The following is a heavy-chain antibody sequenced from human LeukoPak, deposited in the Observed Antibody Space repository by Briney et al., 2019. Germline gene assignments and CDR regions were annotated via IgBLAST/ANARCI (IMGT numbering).Heavy chain of an antibody. V-gene: IGHV3-48*02. CDR1: GFTFSSYS. CDR3: ARGRDGSQSPIDY. J-gene: IGHJ4*02. CDR2: ISSSSSTI. D-gene: IGHD5-24*01. Sequence: PGGSLRLSCAASGFTFSSYSMNWVRQAPGEGLEWVSYISSSSSTIYYADSVKGRFTISRDNAKNSLYLQMNSLRDEDTAVYYCARGRDGSQSPIDYWGQGTLVTVSS.